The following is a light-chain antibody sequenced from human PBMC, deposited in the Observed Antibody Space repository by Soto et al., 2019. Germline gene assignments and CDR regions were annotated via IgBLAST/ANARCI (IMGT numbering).Light chain of an antibody. CDR3: QQYGNSPPWT. Sequence: EIVLTQSPGTLSLSPGERATLSCRASQSVSSSYLAWYQQKPGQAPRLLIYLASSRATGIPDRFSGSGSGPDFTLTISRLEPEDFAVYYCQQYGNSPPWTFGQGTKVDIK. CDR1: QSVSSSY. CDR2: LAS. J-gene: IGKJ1*01. V-gene: IGKV3-20*01.